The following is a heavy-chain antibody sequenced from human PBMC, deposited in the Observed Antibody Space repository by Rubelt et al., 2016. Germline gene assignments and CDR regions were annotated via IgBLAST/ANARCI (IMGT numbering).Heavy chain of an antibody. CDR3: ARTSMESCYGPSDY. V-gene: IGHV3-48*04. D-gene: IGHD5-12*01. J-gene: IGHJ4*02. Sequence: YYADSVKGRFTISRDNAKNSLYLQMDSLRAEDTAVYYCARTSMESCYGPSDYWGQGTLVTVSS.